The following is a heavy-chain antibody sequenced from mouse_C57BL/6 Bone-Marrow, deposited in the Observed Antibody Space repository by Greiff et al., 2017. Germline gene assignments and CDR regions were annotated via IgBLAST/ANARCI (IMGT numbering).Heavy chain of an antibody. D-gene: IGHD1-1*01. CDR3: ARERDYYGSSPYWYFDV. CDR1: GYTFTSYW. Sequence: QVQLQQSGAELVKPGASVKLSCKASGYTFTSYWMQWVKQRPGQGLEWIGEIDPSDSYTNYNQKFKGKATLTVDTSSSTAYMQLSSLTSEDSAVYYCARERDYYGSSPYWYFDVWGTGTTVTVSS. V-gene: IGHV1-50*01. J-gene: IGHJ1*03. CDR2: IDPSDSYT.